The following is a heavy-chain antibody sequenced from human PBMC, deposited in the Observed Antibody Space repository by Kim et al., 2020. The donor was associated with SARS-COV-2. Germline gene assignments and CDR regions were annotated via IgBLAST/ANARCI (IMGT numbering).Heavy chain of an antibody. V-gene: IGHV3-64*02. D-gene: IGHD6-19*01. J-gene: IGHJ4*02. CDR1: GFTFSTYW. Sequence: GGSLRLSCAASGFTFSTYWMRWVRQAPGKGLVWVSAISDNGGSTYYADSVKGRFTISRDNAKNTLSLQMDSLMSEDMTIYYCARGSSGGYYVYYWGQGTL. CDR2: ISDNGGST. CDR3: ARGSSGGYYVYY.